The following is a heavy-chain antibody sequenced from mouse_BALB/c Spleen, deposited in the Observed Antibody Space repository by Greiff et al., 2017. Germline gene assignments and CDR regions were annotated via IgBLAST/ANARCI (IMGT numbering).Heavy chain of an antibody. J-gene: IGHJ3*01. CDR1: GFNIKDTY. CDR2: IDPANGNT. V-gene: IGHV14-3*02. D-gene: IGHD2-2*01. Sequence: DVQLQESGAELVKPGASVKLSCTASGFNIKDTYMHWVKQRPEQGLEWIGRIDPANGNTKYDPKFQGKATITADTSSNTAYLQLSSLTSEDTAVYYCARRAIYCGYAWFAYWGQGTLVTVSA. CDR3: ARRAIYCGYAWFAY.